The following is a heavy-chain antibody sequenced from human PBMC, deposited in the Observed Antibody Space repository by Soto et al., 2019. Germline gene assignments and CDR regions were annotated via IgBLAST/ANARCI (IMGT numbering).Heavy chain of an antibody. CDR3: TTDPVTMIVVVPSSG. CDR1: GFTFSNAW. V-gene: IGHV3-15*07. D-gene: IGHD3-22*01. Sequence: PGGSLRLSCAASGFTFSNAWMNWVRQAPGKGREWVGRIKSKTDGGTTDYAAHVKGRFTISRDDSKNTLYLQMNSLKTEDTAVYYCTTDPVTMIVVVPSSGWGQGTLVTVSS. J-gene: IGHJ4*02. CDR2: IKSKTDGGTT.